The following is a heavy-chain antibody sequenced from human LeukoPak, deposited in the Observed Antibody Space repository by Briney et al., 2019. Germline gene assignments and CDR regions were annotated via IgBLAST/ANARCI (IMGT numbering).Heavy chain of an antibody. CDR2: INSDGSST. CDR1: GFTFSSYW. CDR3: ARAHAPLGYCSSTSCYWGGYYYYYGMDV. Sequence: GGSLRLSCAASGFTFSSYWMHSVRQAPGKGLVWVSRINSDGSSTTYAASVKGRFTISRDNAKNSLYLQMNSLRAEDTAVYYCARAHAPLGYCSSTSCYWGGYYYYYGMDVWGQGTTVTVSS. D-gene: IGHD2-2*01. J-gene: IGHJ6*02. V-gene: IGHV3-74*01.